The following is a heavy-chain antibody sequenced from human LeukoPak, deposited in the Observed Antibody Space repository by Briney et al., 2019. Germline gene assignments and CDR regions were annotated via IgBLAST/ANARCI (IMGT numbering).Heavy chain of an antibody. CDR1: GYTLTELS. Sequence: GASVKVSCKVSGYTLTELSMHWVRQAPGKGLEWMGGFDPEDGETIYAQKFQGRVTMTEDTSTDTAYMELSSLRSEDTAVYYCATVLVVVPAAMRTDAFDIWGQGIMVTVSS. D-gene: IGHD2-2*01. J-gene: IGHJ3*02. V-gene: IGHV1-24*01. CDR3: ATVLVVVPAAMRTDAFDI. CDR2: FDPEDGET.